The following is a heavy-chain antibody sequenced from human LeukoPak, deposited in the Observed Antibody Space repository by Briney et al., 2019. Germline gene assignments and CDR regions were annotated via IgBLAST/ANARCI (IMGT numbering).Heavy chain of an antibody. V-gene: IGHV3-73*01. CDR2: IRSKANSYAT. J-gene: IGHJ1*01. D-gene: IGHD3-10*01. CDR3: TRRSLWFGESYRSEH. CDR1: GFTFSGSA. Sequence: GGSLRLSCAASGFTFSGSAMHWVRQASGKGLEWVGRIRSKANSYATAYAASVKGRFTISRDDSKNTAYLQMNSLKTEDTAVYYCTRRSLWFGESYRSEHWGQGTLVTVSS.